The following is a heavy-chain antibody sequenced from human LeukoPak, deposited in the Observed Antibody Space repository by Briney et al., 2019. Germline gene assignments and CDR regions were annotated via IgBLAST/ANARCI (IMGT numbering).Heavy chain of an antibody. J-gene: IGHJ4*02. CDR3: AGAWNYDDYFDY. CDR2: INPNSGGT. CDR1: GYTFTGYY. Sequence: ASVKVSCKASGYTFTGYYMHWVRQAPGQGLEWMGWINPNSGGTNYAQKFQGRVTMTRDTSISTAYMELSRLRSDDTAVYYCAGAWNYDDYFDYWGQGTLVTVSS. D-gene: IGHD1-7*01. V-gene: IGHV1-2*02.